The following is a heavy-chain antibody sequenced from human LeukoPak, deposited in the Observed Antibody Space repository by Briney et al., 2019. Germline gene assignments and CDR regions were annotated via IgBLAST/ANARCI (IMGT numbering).Heavy chain of an antibody. V-gene: IGHV1-18*01. CDR3: ASPRAGCGGDCYELDY. CDR2: ISAYNGNT. J-gene: IGHJ4*02. D-gene: IGHD2-21*02. CDR1: GYTFTSYG. Sequence: GASVKVSCKASGYTFTSYGISWVRQAPGQGLEWMGWISAYNGNTNYAQKLQGRVTMTTDTSTSTAYMELRSLRSDDTAVYYCASPRAGCGGDCYELDYWGQGTLVTVSS.